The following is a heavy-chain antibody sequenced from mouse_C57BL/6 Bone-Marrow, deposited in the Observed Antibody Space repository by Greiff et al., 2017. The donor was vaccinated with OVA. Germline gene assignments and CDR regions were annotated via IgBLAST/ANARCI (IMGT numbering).Heavy chain of an antibody. D-gene: IGHD1-1*01. J-gene: IGHJ3*01. CDR3: ARVPLYGSQFAY. CDR2: ISDGGSYT. Sequence: EVQGVESGGGLVKPGGSLKLSCAASGFTFSSYAMSWVRQTPEKRLEWVATISDGGSYTYYPDNVKGRFTISRDNAKNNLYLQMSHLKSEDTAMYYCARVPLYGSQFAYWGQGTLVTVSA. CDR1: GFTFSSYA. V-gene: IGHV5-4*01.